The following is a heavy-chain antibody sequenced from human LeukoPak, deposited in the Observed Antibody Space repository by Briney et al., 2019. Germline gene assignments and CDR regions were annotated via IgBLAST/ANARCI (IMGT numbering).Heavy chain of an antibody. Sequence: SETLSLTCTVSGGSISRSSYYWGWIRQPPGKGLEWIGSIYYSGSTYYNSSLESRVTISIDTSRTQVSLKLNSVTAADTAVYYCARGDSNTLYPSGRHFDSRGQGTLVTVTS. CDR2: IYYSGST. CDR3: ARGDSNTLYPSGRHFDS. D-gene: IGHD6-13*01. J-gene: IGHJ4*02. CDR1: GGSISRSSYY. V-gene: IGHV4-39*07.